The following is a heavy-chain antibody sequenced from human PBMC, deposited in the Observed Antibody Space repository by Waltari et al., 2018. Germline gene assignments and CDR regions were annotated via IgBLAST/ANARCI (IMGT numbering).Heavy chain of an antibody. CDR1: GFTFSSYA. D-gene: IGHD1-26*01. CDR2: ISYDGSNK. J-gene: IGHJ4*02. Sequence: QVQLVESGGGVVQPGRSLRLSCAASGFTFSSYAIHWVRPAPGKGLYWVAVISYDGSNKYFADSVKGRFTISRDNSKNTLYLQMNSLRAEDTAVYYCARARQYSGSYSPDYWGQGTLVTVSS. V-gene: IGHV3-30*04. CDR3: ARARQYSGSYSPDY.